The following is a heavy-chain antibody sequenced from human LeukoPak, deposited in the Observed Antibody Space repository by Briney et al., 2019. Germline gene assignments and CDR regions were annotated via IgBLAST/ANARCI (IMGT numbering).Heavy chain of an antibody. Sequence: GGSLRLSCAASGFTFGPYWMHWVRQAPGQGLEWVSLISSDGSRTTYADSVKGRFTISRDNAKNTLYLQMNSLRVEDTAVYYCARDTIAADGDIDCWGQGALVTVSS. CDR2: ISSDGSRT. J-gene: IGHJ4*02. V-gene: IGHV3-74*03. D-gene: IGHD6-13*01. CDR3: ARDTIAADGDIDC. CDR1: GFTFGPYW.